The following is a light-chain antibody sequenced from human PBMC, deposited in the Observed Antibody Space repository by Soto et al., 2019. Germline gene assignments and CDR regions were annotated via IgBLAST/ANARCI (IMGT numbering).Light chain of an antibody. CDR3: QQYNGYPWT. CDR1: QSISSW. Sequence: DIQMTQSPSTLSASVGDRVTITCRASQSISSWLAWYQQKPGKAPKLLIYKASSLESGVPSRFSGSGSGTEFTLTISSLQPDDFATYYCQQYNGYPWTFGQGTRVGIK. V-gene: IGKV1-5*03. J-gene: IGKJ1*01. CDR2: KAS.